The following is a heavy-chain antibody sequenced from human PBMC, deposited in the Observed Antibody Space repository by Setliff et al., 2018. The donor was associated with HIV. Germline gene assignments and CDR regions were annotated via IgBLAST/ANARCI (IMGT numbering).Heavy chain of an antibody. D-gene: IGHD3-16*01. V-gene: IGHV4-61*09. CDR2: IHTTGST. CDR3: AKRTFGSGRFDP. J-gene: IGHJ5*02. Sequence: SETLSLTCSVAGNSISSGSYYWSWIRLPAGKGLEWIGQIHTTGSTNYNPTLKSRVTISIDTSKNQFSLKLNSVTATDTAVYYCAKRTFGSGRFDPWGQGTLVTVSS. CDR1: GNSISSGSYY.